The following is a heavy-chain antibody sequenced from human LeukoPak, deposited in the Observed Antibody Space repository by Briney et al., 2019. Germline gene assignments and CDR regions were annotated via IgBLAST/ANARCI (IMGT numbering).Heavy chain of an antibody. J-gene: IGHJ5*02. CDR1: GDSVSSNSTA. V-gene: IGHV6-1*01. Sequence: SQTLSLTCAISGDSVSSNSTAWNWIRQSPSRGLEWLGRTYYRSKWYNDYAVSVKSRITINPDTSKNQFSLQLNSVTPEDTAVYYCARGPLLWFGELFLDGRDWFDPWGQGTLVTVSS. CDR3: ARGPLLWFGELFLDGRDWFDP. CDR2: TYYRSKWYN. D-gene: IGHD3-10*01.